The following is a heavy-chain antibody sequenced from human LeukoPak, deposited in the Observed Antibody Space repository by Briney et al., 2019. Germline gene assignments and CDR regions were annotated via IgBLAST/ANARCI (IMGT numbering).Heavy chain of an antibody. D-gene: IGHD6-13*01. V-gene: IGHV3-30*02. CDR3: ARGPSIAAAGSNFDY. Sequence: PGGSLRLSCAASGFTFSSYGMHWVRQAPGKGLEWVAYIQYDGSNEQFADSVKGRFSISRDSSKNILYLQVNSLRAEDTAVYYCARGPSIAAAGSNFDYWGQGTLVTVSS. J-gene: IGHJ4*02. CDR2: IQYDGSNE. CDR1: GFTFSSYG.